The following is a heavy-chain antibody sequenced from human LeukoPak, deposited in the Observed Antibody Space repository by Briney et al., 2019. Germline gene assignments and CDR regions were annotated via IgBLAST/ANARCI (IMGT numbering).Heavy chain of an antibody. Sequence: PSETLSLTCTVSGDSISSYYWSWIRQPPGKGLEWIGYIYYSGSTNYNPSLKSRVTISVDTSKNQFSLKLSSVTAADTAVYYCARATYVLGWFDPWGQGTLVTVSS. V-gene: IGHV4-59*01. CDR3: ARATYVLGWFDP. CDR2: IYYSGST. J-gene: IGHJ5*02. D-gene: IGHD3-16*01. CDR1: GDSISSYY.